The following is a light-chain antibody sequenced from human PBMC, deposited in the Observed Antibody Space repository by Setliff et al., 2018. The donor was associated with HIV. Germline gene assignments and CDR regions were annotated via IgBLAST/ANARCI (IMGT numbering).Light chain of an antibody. CDR3: CSHAGTFYV. Sequence: QSALTQPPSVSGSPGQSVTISCTGTSSDVGAYNRVSWYQQHPGKPPKLIIYDVDKGPSGVPDRFSGSKSGNTASLTVSGLRAEDEAEYYCCSHAGTFYVFGTGTKVTVL. CDR1: SSDVGAYNR. V-gene: IGLV2-11*01. CDR2: DVD. J-gene: IGLJ1*01.